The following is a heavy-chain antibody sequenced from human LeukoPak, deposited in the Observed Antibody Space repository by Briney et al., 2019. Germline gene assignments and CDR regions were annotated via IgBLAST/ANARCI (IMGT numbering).Heavy chain of an antibody. V-gene: IGHV3-7*01. CDR2: IKQDGSEK. Sequence: GGSLRLSCAASGFTFSSYWMSWVRQAPGKGLEWVANIKQDGSEKYYVDSVKGRFTISRDNAKNSLYLQMNSLRAEDTAVYYCAKTLEYYDFWSDPYYFDYWGQGTLVTVSS. CDR3: AKTLEYYDFWSDPYYFDY. D-gene: IGHD3-3*01. J-gene: IGHJ4*02. CDR1: GFTFSSYW.